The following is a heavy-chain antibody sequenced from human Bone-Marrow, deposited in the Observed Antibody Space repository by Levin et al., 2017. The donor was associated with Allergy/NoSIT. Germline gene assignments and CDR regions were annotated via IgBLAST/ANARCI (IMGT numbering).Heavy chain of an antibody. J-gene: IGHJ4*02. V-gene: IGHV4-39*07. D-gene: IGHD6-19*01. Sequence: SETLSLTCTVSGGSISSSSYYWGWIRQPPGKGLEWIGSIYYSGSTYYNPSLKSRVTISVDTSKNQFSLKLSSVTAADTAVYYCARDEAVAGSPLDYWGQGTLVTVSS. CDR1: GGSISSSSYY. CDR2: IYYSGST. CDR3: ARDEAVAGSPLDY.